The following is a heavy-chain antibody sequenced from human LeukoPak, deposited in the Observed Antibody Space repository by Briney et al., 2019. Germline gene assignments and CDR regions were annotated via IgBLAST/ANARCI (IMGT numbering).Heavy chain of an antibody. D-gene: IGHD1-26*01. J-gene: IGHJ3*01. Sequence: GESLKISCKGSGYIFSTYWIGWVRQMPGKGLEWMGMIYPDDSDTRYSPSFQGQVTISADKSINTAYLQWSSLKASDTAIYYCARRGFVKAFDVWGQGTMVTVAS. CDR2: IYPDDSDT. CDR1: GYIFSTYW. CDR3: ARRGFVKAFDV. V-gene: IGHV5-51*01.